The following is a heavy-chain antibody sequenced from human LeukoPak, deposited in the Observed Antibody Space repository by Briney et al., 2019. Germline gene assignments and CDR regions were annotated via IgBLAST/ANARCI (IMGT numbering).Heavy chain of an antibody. CDR1: GFTFSSYS. V-gene: IGHV3-21*01. Sequence: GGSLRLSCAASGFTFSSYSMNWVRQAPGKGLEWVLSISSSSSYIYYAESVKGRFTISRDNAKNSLYLQMNSLRAEDTAVYYCARDRSSKEGNYWGQGTLVTVSS. J-gene: IGHJ4*02. CDR3: ARDRSSKEGNY. CDR2: ISSSSSYI. D-gene: IGHD3-10*01.